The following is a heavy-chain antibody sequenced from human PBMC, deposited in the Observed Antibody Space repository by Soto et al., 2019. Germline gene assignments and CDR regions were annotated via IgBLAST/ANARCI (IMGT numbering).Heavy chain of an antibody. J-gene: IGHJ4*02. D-gene: IGHD5-18*01. V-gene: IGHV3-30*18. CDR2: ISYDGSNK. CDR1: GFTFSSYG. CDR3: SKDRGYRYRLGNDY. Sequence: QVQLVESGGGVVQPGRSLRLSCAASGFTFSSYGMHWVRQAPGKGLEWVAVISYDGSNKYYADSVKGRFTISRDNSKNTLYLQMNSLRAEDTAVYYCSKDRGYRYRLGNDYWGQGTLVTVSS.